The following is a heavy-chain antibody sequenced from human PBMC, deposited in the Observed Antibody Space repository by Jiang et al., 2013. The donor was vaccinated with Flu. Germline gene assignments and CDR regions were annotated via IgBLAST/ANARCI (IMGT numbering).Heavy chain of an antibody. J-gene: IGHJ6*02. D-gene: IGHD4-11*01. V-gene: IGHV1-46*01. CDR2: INPSGGST. CDR3: ARDLVTTVTTGGSRYYYYYGMDV. Sequence: RQAPGQGLEWMGIINPSGGSTSYAQKFQGRVTMTRDTSTSTVYMELSSLRSEDTAVYYCARDLVTTVTTGGSRYYYYYGMDVWGQGTTVTVSS.